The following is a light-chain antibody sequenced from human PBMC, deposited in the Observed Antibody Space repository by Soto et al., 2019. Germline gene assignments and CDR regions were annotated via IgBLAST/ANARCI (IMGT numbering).Light chain of an antibody. Sequence: DIQMTQSPSSLSASVGDRVTITCRASRSISTYLNWSQQKPGRAPKVLIYAASSLQSGFPSRLSGSGSGTDFTLTISNLQPEDFASYDCQQSHKTPHITFGQGTKVEIK. CDR2: AAS. CDR3: QQSHKTPHIT. CDR1: RSISTY. J-gene: IGKJ2*01. V-gene: IGKV1-39*01.